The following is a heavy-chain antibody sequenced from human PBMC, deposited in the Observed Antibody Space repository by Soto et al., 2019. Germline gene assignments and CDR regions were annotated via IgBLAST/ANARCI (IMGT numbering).Heavy chain of an antibody. CDR2: IDVGSGNT. CDR1: GFTFSSSA. J-gene: IGHJ4*02. D-gene: IGHD3-3*01. CDR3: ALQSGPKGDY. Sequence: SVKVSCKTSGFTFSSSAVHWVRQARGHRLQWIGWIDVGSGNTGYAQKFQGRVTMTRNTSISTAYMELSSLRSEDTAVYYCALQSGPKGDYWGQGTLVTVSS. V-gene: IGHV1-58*01.